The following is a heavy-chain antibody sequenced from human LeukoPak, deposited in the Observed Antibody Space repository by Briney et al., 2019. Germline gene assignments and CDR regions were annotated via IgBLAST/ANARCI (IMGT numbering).Heavy chain of an antibody. J-gene: IGHJ4*02. CDR1: GFTFSSYA. Sequence: GGSLRLSCAASGFTFSSYAMSWVRQAPGKGLEWVSAISGSGGSTYYADSVKGRFTISRDNSKNTLYLQMNSPRAEDTAVYYCAKSFGDYGDYVSPFGYWGQGTLVTVSS. CDR2: ISGSGGST. D-gene: IGHD4-17*01. CDR3: AKSFGDYGDYVSPFGY. V-gene: IGHV3-23*01.